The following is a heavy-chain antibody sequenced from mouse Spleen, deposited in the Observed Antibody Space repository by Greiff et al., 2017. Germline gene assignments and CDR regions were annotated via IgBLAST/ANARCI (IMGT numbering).Heavy chain of an antibody. J-gene: IGHJ1*01. CDR2: INPSTGGT. CDR1: GYSFTGYY. CDR3: ARYSRLGRYFDV. D-gene: IGHD4-1*01. V-gene: IGHV1-42*01. Sequence: VQLQQSGPELVKPGASVKISCKASGYSFTGYYMNWVKQSPEKSLEWIGEINPSTGGTTYNQKFKAKATLTVDKSSSTAYMQLKSLTSEDSAVYYCARYSRLGRYFDVWGAGTTVTVSS.